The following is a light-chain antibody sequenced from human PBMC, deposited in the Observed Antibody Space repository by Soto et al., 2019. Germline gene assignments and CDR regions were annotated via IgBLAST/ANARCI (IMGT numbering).Light chain of an antibody. CDR2: EGS. CDR1: SSDVGGYNL. Sequence: QSALTQPASVSGSPGQSLTISCTGTSSDVGGYNLVSWYQQHPGKAPKLIIYEGSKRPSGVPDRFSGSKSRNTASLAISGVDAEHEAVYYCCSYADGTTVLFGGGTQLTVL. V-gene: IGLV2-23*01. CDR3: CSYADGTTVL. J-gene: IGLJ2*01.